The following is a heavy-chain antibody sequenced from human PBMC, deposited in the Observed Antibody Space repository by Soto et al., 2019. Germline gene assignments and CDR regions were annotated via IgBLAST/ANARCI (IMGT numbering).Heavy chain of an antibody. V-gene: IGHV4-4*07. CDR2: IFSSGST. CDR3: AREGSYSAYNFAHGIQLWSFDF. CDR1: GGSINTFY. J-gene: IGHJ4*02. D-gene: IGHD5-12*01. Sequence: SETLSVTCTVSGGSINTFYWSWVRQPAGKGLEWIGRIFSSGSTSFNPSLESRVAMSVDTSKNHFSLNLSSVTAADMAVYYCAREGSYSAYNFAHGIQLWSFDFWGQGALVTVSS.